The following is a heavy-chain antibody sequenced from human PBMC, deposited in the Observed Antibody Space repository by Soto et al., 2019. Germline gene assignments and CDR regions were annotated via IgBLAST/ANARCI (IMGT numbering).Heavy chain of an antibody. CDR2: IIPSFGTA. Sequence: QVQLVKSGAEVKKPGSSVKVSCKASGGTFSSYAISWVRQAPGQGLEWMGGIIPSFGTANYAQKFQGRVTITADESTSTAYMELSSLRSEDTAVYYCARDRYVTMERNYGMDVWGQGTTVTVSS. CDR1: GGTFSSYA. J-gene: IGHJ6*02. CDR3: ARDRYVTMERNYGMDV. D-gene: IGHD3-10*01. V-gene: IGHV1-69*01.